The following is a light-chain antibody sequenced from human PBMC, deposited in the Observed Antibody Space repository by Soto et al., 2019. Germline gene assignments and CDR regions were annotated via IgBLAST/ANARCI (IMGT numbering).Light chain of an antibody. J-gene: IGKJ4*01. CDR1: QSIGTY. CDR2: LAS. Sequence: DIQMTQSPSSLSVYVGDRVTITFRASQSIGTYLYWYQQKPGEAPKLLIYLASNLQSGVPSRFSGSGSGTDFTLTISSLQPEDFATYYCQQSYSTPLTFGGGTKVDIK. V-gene: IGKV1-39*01. CDR3: QQSYSTPLT.